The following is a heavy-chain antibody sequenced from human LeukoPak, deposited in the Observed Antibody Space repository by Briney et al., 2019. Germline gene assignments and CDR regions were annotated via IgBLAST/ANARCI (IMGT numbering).Heavy chain of an antibody. D-gene: IGHD2-15*01. CDR3: AREGKDLRLGYYNSAVDV. J-gene: IGHJ6*02. V-gene: IGHV3-21*01. Sequence: GGFLGLSLAAPGFPFIGFSLPWVPQPPGKGLDRVSSIISSAAYIAYADSVKGRFTISRDNAKDSLYLQMNNLRAEDTAVYYCAREGKDLRLGYYNSAVDVWGQGTTVSVSS. CDR2: IISSAAYI. CDR1: GFPFIGFS.